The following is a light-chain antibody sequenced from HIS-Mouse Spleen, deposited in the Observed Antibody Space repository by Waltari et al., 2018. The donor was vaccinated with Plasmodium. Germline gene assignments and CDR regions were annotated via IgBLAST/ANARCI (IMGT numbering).Light chain of an antibody. Sequence: QSVLTQPPSASGTPGQRVTISCSGSSSNIGSNTVNWYQQLPGTAPKLLIYSNNQRPAGDPDRFSGSKSGTSASLAISGLQSEDEADYYCAAWDDSLNGVVLGGGTKLTVL. CDR1: SSNIGSNT. CDR2: SNN. CDR3: AAWDDSLNGVV. J-gene: IGLJ2*01. V-gene: IGLV1-44*01.